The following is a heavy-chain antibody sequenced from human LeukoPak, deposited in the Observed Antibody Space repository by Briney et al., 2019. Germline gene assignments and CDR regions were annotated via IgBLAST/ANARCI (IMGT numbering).Heavy chain of an antibody. CDR3: ERANIVRGVAAFFDLNWFDP. D-gene: IGHD3-10*01. V-gene: IGHV1-2*02. J-gene: IGHJ5*02. Sequence: ASVKVSCKSSGYTFTCYYMHWVGQAHAQGNEWKGWINPKSGGTNYEQKFQGRVTMTRDRYNSTTYMELSRMRSDDTAMYECERANIVRGVAAFFDLNWFDPWGQGTLFTVSS. CDR2: INPKSGGT. CDR1: GYTFTCYY.